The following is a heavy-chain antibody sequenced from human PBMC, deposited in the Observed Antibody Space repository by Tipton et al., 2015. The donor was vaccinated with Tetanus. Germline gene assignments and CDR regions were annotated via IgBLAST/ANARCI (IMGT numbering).Heavy chain of an antibody. V-gene: IGHV4-59*01. D-gene: IGHD6-13*01. J-gene: IGHJ4*02. CDR3: ARTYSRSRGRLFDY. CDR2: IYYSGST. CDR1: GGSISSYY. Sequence: TLSLTCTVSGGSISSYYWSWIRQPPGKGLEWIGYIYYSGSTNYNPSLKSRVTISVDTSKNQFSLKLSSVTAADTAVYYCARTYSRSRGRLFDYWGQGTLVTLSS.